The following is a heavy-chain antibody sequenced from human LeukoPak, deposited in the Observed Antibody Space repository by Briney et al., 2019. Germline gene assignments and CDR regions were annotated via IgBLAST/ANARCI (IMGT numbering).Heavy chain of an antibody. CDR3: ARVIRDSSSYYYGMDV. CDR2: IIPIFGTA. Sequence: ASVKVSCKASGGTFISYAISWVRQAPGQGLEWMGGIIPIFGTANYAQKFQGRVTITRDTSASTAYMELSSLRSEDTAVYYCARVIRDSSSYYYGMDVWGQGTTVTVSS. D-gene: IGHD6-6*01. V-gene: IGHV1-69*05. CDR1: GGTFISYA. J-gene: IGHJ6*02.